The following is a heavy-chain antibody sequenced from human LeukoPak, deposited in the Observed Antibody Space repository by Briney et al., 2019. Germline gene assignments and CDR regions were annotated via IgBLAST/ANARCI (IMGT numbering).Heavy chain of an antibody. J-gene: IGHJ4*02. V-gene: IGHV1-3*01. CDR3: ARARYVWGSYRPFDH. CDR2: INAGNGNT. Sequence: GASVKVSCKASGYTFAKYAIHWVRQAPGQRLEWMGWINAGNGNTKYSQKFQGRVTIIRDTSASTAYMELSSLRSEDTAVYYCARARYVWGSYRPFDHWGQGTLVTVSS. D-gene: IGHD3-16*02. CDR1: GYTFAKYA.